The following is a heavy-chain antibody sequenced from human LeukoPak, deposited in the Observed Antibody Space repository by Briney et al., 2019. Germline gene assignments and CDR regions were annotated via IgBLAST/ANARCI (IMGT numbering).Heavy chain of an antibody. Sequence: RLGESLKISCKGSGYSFTSYWIGWVRQMPGKGLEWMGIIYPGDSDTRYSPSFQGQVTISADKSISTAYLQWSSLKASDTAMYYCARGYRELLDRLEDAFDIWGQGTMVTVSS. J-gene: IGHJ3*02. CDR2: IYPGDSDT. CDR3: ARGYRELLDRLEDAFDI. D-gene: IGHD1-26*01. V-gene: IGHV5-51*01. CDR1: GYSFTSYW.